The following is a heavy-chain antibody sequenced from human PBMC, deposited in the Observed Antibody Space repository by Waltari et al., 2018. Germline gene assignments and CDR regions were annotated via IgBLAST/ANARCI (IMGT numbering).Heavy chain of an antibody. CDR1: GYTFTGYY. Sequence: QVQLVQSGAEVKKPGASVKVSCKASGYTFTGYYMHWVRQAPGTGLEWMGWINPNSGGTNYAQKFQGRVTMTRDTSISTAYMELSRLRSDDTAVYYCARAYYDFWSGYYTYDAFDIWGQGTMVTVSS. CDR3: ARAYYDFWSGYYTYDAFDI. D-gene: IGHD3-3*01. V-gene: IGHV1-2*02. CDR2: INPNSGGT. J-gene: IGHJ3*02.